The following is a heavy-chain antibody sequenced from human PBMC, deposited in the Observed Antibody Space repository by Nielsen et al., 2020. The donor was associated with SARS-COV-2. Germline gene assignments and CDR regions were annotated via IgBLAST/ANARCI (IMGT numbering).Heavy chain of an antibody. D-gene: IGHD3-10*01. J-gene: IGHJ6*02. CDR2: IMPIFGTA. CDR1: GGTFSSYA. Sequence: SVKVSCKVSGGTFSSYAISWVRQAPGQGLEWMGGIMPIFGTANYAQKFQGRVTITADESTSTDYMELSSLRSEDTAVYYCALWFGEALDGMDVWGQGTTVTVSS. CDR3: ALWFGEALDGMDV. V-gene: IGHV1-69*13.